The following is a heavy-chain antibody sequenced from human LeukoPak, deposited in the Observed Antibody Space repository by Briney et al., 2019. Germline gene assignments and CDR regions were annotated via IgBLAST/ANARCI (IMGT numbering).Heavy chain of an antibody. CDR3: ARDITMVRDPAFDI. V-gene: IGHV3-20*01. J-gene: IGHJ3*02. D-gene: IGHD3-10*01. CDR2: INWNGGST. Sequence: GGSLRLSCAASGFTFDDYGMSWVRQAPGKGLEWVSGINWNGGSTGYADSVKGRFTISRDNAKNSLYLQMNSLRAEDTALYHCARDITMVRDPAFDIWGQGTMVTVSS. CDR1: GFTFDDYG.